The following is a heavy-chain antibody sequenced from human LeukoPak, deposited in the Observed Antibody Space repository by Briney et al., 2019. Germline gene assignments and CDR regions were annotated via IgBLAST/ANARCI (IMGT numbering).Heavy chain of an antibody. D-gene: IGHD3-10*01. CDR1: GYTLTELS. J-gene: IGHJ6*02. CDR3: ARDQPGLVRGVLYYYGMGV. CDR2: FDPEDGET. V-gene: IGHV1-24*01. Sequence: ASVKVSCKVSGYTLTELSMHWVRQAPGKGLEWMGGFDPEDGETIYAQKFQGRVTMTEDTSTDTAYMELSSLRSEDTAVYYCARDQPGLVRGVLYYYGMGVWGQGTTVTVSS.